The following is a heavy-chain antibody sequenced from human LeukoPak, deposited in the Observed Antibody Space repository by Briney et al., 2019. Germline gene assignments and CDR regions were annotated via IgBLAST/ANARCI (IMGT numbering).Heavy chain of an antibody. CDR2: MYYSGST. CDR1: GGSIRSYY. D-gene: IGHD2-15*01. Sequence: PSETLSLTCSVSGGSIRSYYWSWIRQPPGKGLEWIGYMYYSGSTNYNPSLKSRVTISVDTSKNQFSVTAADTAVYYCAIRGVVGGISYYFDYWGQGTLVTVSS. J-gene: IGHJ4*02. CDR3: AIRGVVGGISYYFDY. V-gene: IGHV4-59*01.